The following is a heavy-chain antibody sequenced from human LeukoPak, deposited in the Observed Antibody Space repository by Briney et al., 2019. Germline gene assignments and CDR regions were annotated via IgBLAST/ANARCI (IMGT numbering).Heavy chain of an antibody. J-gene: IGHJ4*02. Sequence: GGSLRLSCAASGFTFSNAWMSWVRQAPGKGLEWVSAISGSGGSTYYADSVKGRFTISRDNSRNTLYLHMNSLRAEDTAVYYCAKQTWGTTAFDYWGQGTLVTVSS. V-gene: IGHV3-23*01. CDR1: GFTFSNAW. D-gene: IGHD2/OR15-2a*01. CDR2: ISGSGGST. CDR3: AKQTWGTTAFDY.